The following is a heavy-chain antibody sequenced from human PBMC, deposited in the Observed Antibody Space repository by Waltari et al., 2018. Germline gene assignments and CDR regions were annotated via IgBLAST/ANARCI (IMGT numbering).Heavy chain of an antibody. CDR3: IRPFEQGID. D-gene: IGHD7-27*01. Sequence: EEHLLESGGGLAQPGGSLRLSCAASGFNFISYAMSWVRQAPGKGLEWVSGISDSGVITKYADSVKGRFTVSRDNSKNTVYLQMNSLKTDDTAVYYCIRPFEQGIDWGQGTLLTVSS. V-gene: IGHV3-23*01. CDR2: ISDSGVIT. CDR1: GFNFISYA. J-gene: IGHJ4*02.